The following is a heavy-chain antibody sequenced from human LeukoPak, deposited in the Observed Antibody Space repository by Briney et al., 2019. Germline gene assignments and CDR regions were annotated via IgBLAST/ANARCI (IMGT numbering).Heavy chain of an antibody. V-gene: IGHV3-7*01. D-gene: IGHD4-17*01. CDR1: GITFTSLW. J-gene: IGHJ4*02. CDR2: LNQDGSEE. CDR3: AREGYGDYLVPIDY. Sequence: GGSLRLSCAASGITFTSLWMTWFRQAPGKGLEWVADLNQDGSEEHYVASVKGRFTISRDNAKNSLYLQMNSLRAEDTAVYYCAREGYGDYLVPIDYWGRGTLVTVSS.